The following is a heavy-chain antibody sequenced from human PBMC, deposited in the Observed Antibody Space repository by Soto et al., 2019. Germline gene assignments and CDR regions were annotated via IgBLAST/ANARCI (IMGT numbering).Heavy chain of an antibody. CDR3: ARDHHGDYSSEY. CDR2: IIPILGIA. CDR1: GYTFTSYV. D-gene: IGHD2-21*02. J-gene: IGHJ4*02. V-gene: IGHV1-18*01. Sequence: GASVKVSCKASGYTFTSYVMQWVRQAPGQGLEWMGRIIPILGIANYAQKLQGRVTMTTDTSTSTAYMELRSLRSDDTAVYYCARDHHGDYSSEYWGQGTLVTVSS.